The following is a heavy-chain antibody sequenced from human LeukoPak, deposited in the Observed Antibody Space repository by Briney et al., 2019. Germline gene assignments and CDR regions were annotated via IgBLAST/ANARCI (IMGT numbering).Heavy chain of an antibody. D-gene: IGHD6-6*01. CDR3: ARDLEYSSSSTQYYFDY. CDR1: GGTFSSYA. Sequence: SVKVSCKASGGTFSSYAISWVRQAPGQGLEWMGGIIPIFGTANYAQKFQGRVTMTRDTSTSTVYMELSSLRSEDTAVYYCARDLEYSSSSTQYYFDYWGQGTLVTVSS. V-gene: IGHV1-69*05. CDR2: IIPIFGTA. J-gene: IGHJ4*02.